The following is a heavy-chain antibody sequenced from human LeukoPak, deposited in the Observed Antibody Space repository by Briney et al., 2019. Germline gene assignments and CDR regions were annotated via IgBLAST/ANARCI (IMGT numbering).Heavy chain of an antibody. CDR3: ARTFCGGDCYSGFDP. J-gene: IGHJ5*02. Sequence: PSETLSLTCTVSGGSISSYYWSWIRQPPGKGLEWIGYIYYSGSTNYNPSLKSRVTISVDTSKNQFSLKLSSVTAADTAVYYCARTFCGGDCYSGFDPWGQGTLVTVSS. CDR1: GGSISSYY. CDR2: IYYSGST. D-gene: IGHD2-21*02. V-gene: IGHV4-59*01.